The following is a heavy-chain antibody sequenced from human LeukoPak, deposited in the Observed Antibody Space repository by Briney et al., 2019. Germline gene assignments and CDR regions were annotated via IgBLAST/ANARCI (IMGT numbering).Heavy chain of an antibody. CDR2: ISGSGGST. CDR1: GFTFSSYG. CDR3: ASIVGATNLPIDD. D-gene: IGHD1-26*01. V-gene: IGHV3-23*01. J-gene: IGHJ4*02. Sequence: PGGSLRLTCAASGFTFSSYGMSWVRQAPGKGLEWVSAISGSGGSTYYADSVKGRFTISRDNSKNTLYLQMNSLRAEDTAVYYCASIVGATNLPIDDWGQGTLVTVSS.